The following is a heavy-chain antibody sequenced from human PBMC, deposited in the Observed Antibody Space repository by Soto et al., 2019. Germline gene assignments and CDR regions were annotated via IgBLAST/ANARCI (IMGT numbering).Heavy chain of an antibody. Sequence: GGSLRLSCAASGFTFSSYGMHWVRQAPGKGLEWVAVISYDGSNKYYADSVKGRFTISRDNSKNTLYLQMNSLRAEDTAVYYCAKDPDYDFWSGSVAYGMDVWGQGTTVTVSS. J-gene: IGHJ6*02. CDR2: ISYDGSNK. D-gene: IGHD3-3*01. CDR1: GFTFSSYG. V-gene: IGHV3-30*18. CDR3: AKDPDYDFWSGSVAYGMDV.